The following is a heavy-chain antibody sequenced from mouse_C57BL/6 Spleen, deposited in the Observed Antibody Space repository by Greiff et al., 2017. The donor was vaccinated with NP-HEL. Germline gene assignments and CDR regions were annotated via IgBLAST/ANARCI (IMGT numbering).Heavy chain of an antibody. D-gene: IGHD1-1*01. CDR2: IWSGGST. Sequence: QVQLKESGPGLVQPSQSLSITCTVSGFSLTSYGVHWVRQSPGKGLEWLGVIWSGGSTDYNAAFISRLSISKDNSKSQVFFKMNSLQADDTAIYYCARSPYYYGSSSHAMDYWGQGTSVTVSS. CDR1: GFSLTSYG. CDR3: ARSPYYYGSSSHAMDY. V-gene: IGHV2-2*01. J-gene: IGHJ4*01.